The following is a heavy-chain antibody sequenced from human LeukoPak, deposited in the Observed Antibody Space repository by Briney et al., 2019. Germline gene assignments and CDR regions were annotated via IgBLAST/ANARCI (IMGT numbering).Heavy chain of an antibody. J-gene: IGHJ4*02. V-gene: IGHV4-38-2*02. D-gene: IGHD3-16*02. Sequence: SETLSLTCTVSGYSISSGYYWGWIRQPPGKGLEWIGGIYHSGRTFYNPSLKSRVTISVDTSKNQFSLKLSSVTAADTAVYYCASGRQRDYVWGSYRPLFDYWGQGTLVTVSS. CDR2: IYHSGRT. CDR3: ASGRQRDYVWGSYRPLFDY. CDR1: GYSISSGYY.